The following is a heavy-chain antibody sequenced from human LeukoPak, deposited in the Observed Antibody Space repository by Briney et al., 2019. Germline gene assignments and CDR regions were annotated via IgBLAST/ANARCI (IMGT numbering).Heavy chain of an antibody. J-gene: IGHJ4*02. D-gene: IGHD6-13*01. CDR3: AREIVMYSSSWEGGY. CDR2: IKQDGSEK. V-gene: IGHV3-7*01. Sequence: PGGSLRLSCAASGFTFSSYWMSWVRQAPGKGLEWVANIKQDGSEKYYVDSVKGRFTISRDNAKNSLYLQMNSLRAEDTAVYYCAREIVMYSSSWEGGYWGQGTLVTDSS. CDR1: GFTFSSYW.